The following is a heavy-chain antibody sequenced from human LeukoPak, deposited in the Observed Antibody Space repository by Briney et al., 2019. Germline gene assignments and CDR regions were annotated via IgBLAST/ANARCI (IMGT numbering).Heavy chain of an antibody. D-gene: IGHD2-2*01. CDR2: IYTSGST. CDR3: ARGVPAASSYDAFDI. Sequence: SETLSLTCTVSGGSISSGSYYWSWIRQPAGKGLEWIGRIYTSGSTNYNPSLKSRVTISVDTSKNQFSLKLSSVTAADTAVYYCARGVPAASSYDAFDIWGQGTMVTVSS. J-gene: IGHJ3*02. V-gene: IGHV4-61*02. CDR1: GGSISSGSYY.